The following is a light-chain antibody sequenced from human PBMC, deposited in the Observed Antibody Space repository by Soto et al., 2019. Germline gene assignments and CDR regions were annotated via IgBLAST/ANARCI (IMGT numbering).Light chain of an antibody. V-gene: IGLV1-44*01. CDR2: SNN. J-gene: IGLJ2*01. CDR1: SSNIGSNT. CDR3: AAWDDSPNGVV. Sequence: QSVLTQPPSASGTPGQRVTISCSGSSSNIGSNTVYWYQQLPGTAPKLLIYSNNQRSSGVPDRFSGSKSGTSASLAISGLLSEDEADYYCAAWDDSPNGVVFGGGTKLTVL.